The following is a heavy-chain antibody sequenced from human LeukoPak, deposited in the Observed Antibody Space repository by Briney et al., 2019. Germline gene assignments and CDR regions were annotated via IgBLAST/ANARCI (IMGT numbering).Heavy chain of an antibody. CDR2: IYSGGST. V-gene: IGHV3-66*01. D-gene: IGHD3-22*01. CDR1: GFTVSSNY. J-gene: IGHJ3*02. CDR3: FTAYYYDRSGPFDI. Sequence: PGGSLRLSCAASGFTVSSNYMSWVRQAPGKGLEWVSVIYSGGSTYYADSVKGRFTISRDNSKNTLYLQMNSLRAEDTAVYYCFTAYYYDRSGPFDIWGQGTMVTVSS.